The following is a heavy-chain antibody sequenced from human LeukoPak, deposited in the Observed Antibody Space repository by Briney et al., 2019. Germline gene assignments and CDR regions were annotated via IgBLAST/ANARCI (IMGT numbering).Heavy chain of an antibody. J-gene: IGHJ4*02. Sequence: PSETLSLTCTVSALSIDDSCRSWIRQPAGKRLEFIGPTCTGRSPNTNYNPSLKSRATMSADTSNNQFSLKLTSVTAADTAMYYGAREEVFCSGGHCLLSYWGQGSLVTVSS. CDR3: AREEVFCSGGHCLLSY. V-gene: IGHV4-4*07. CDR2: TCTGRSPNT. D-gene: IGHD2-15*01. CDR1: ALSIDDSC.